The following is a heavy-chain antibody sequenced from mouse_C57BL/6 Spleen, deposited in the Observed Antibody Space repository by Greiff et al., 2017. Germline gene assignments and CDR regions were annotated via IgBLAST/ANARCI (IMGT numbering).Heavy chain of an antibody. CDR2: IYPSDSET. D-gene: IGHD2-1*01. CDR1: GYTFTSYW. Sequence: VQLQQPGAELVRPGSSVKLSCKASGYTFTSYWMDWVKQRPGQGLEWIGNIYPSDSETHYNQKFKDKATLTVDKSSSTAYMQLSSLTSEDSAVXYCASGSTHYFDYWGQGTTLTVSS. CDR3: ASGSTHYFDY. V-gene: IGHV1-61*01. J-gene: IGHJ2*01.